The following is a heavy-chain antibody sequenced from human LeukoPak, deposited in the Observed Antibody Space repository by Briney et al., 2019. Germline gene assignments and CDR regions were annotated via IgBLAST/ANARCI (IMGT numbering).Heavy chain of an antibody. V-gene: IGHV3-23*01. CDR3: AKDRLGGPYFFHY. J-gene: IGHJ4*02. CDR1: GFTFSSYG. D-gene: IGHD3-16*01. CDR2: ISGSGGST. Sequence: GGSLRLSCAASGFTFSSYGMSWVRQAPGKGLEWVSAISGSGGSTYYADSVKGRFTISRDNSKNTLYLQINSLRAEDTAVYFCAKDRLGGPYFFHYWGQGTLVTVSS.